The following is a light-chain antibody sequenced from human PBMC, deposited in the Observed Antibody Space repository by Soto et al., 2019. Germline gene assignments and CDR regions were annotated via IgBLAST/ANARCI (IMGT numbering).Light chain of an antibody. J-gene: IGLJ1*01. Sequence: QAVVTQEPSLTVSPGGTVTLTCGSSTGAVTGGHHPYWFQQKPGQAPRTLIYDTTYKHSWTPARFSGSLLGGKAALTLSGAQPEDEAEHYCLLSYSGAYVFGTGTKLTVL. CDR2: DTT. CDR3: LLSYSGAYV. V-gene: IGLV7-46*01. CDR1: TGAVTGGHH.